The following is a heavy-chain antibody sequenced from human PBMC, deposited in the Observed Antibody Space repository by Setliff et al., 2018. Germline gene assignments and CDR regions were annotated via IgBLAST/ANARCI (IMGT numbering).Heavy chain of an antibody. D-gene: IGHD3-9*01. V-gene: IGHV1-3*01. CDR1: GYTFAPYS. J-gene: IGHJ5*02. CDR2: IHAGNGNT. CDR3: ARAGSSYCGTTGYCYFWGFDP. Sequence: ASVKVSCKASGYTFAPYSIHWLRQAPGHSLEWMGWIHAGNGNTKYSQNFQGRVTITRDTSANTVYMELSSLRSEDTSVYYCARAGSSYCGTTGYCYFWGFDPWGQGTLVTVS.